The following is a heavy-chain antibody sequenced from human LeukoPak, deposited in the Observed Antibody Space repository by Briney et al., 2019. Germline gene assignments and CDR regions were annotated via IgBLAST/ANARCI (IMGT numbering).Heavy chain of an antibody. CDR2: FDPEDGET. V-gene: IGHV1-24*01. D-gene: IGHD4-17*01. Sequence: GASVKVSCKVSGYTLTELSMHWVRQAPGKGLEWMGGFDPEDGETIYAQKFQGRVTMTEDTSTDTAYMELSSLRSEDTAVYYCATHMTTVKENGVDVWGQGTTVTVSS. CDR3: ATHMTTVKENGVDV. J-gene: IGHJ6*02. CDR1: GYTLTELS.